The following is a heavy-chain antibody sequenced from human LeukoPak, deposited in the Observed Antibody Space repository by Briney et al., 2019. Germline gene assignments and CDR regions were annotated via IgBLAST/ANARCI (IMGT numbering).Heavy chain of an antibody. CDR1: GFTFSTSD. CDR3: AKSHHVTAIDY. CDR2: IGTGGDT. Sequence: HTGGSLRLSCAASGFTFSTSDMHWVRQVTGKGLEWVSAIGTGGDTYYPGSVKGRFTISRDNAENSLYLQMSSLRAEDTAVYYCAKSHHVTAIDYWGQGTLVTVSS. V-gene: IGHV3-13*01. D-gene: IGHD2-21*02. J-gene: IGHJ4*02.